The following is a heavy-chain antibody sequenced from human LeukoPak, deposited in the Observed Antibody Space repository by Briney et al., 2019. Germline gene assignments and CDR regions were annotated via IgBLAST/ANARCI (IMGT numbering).Heavy chain of an antibody. Sequence: GGSLRLSCTSSGFTFGDSLMSWVRQAPGKGLEWVGFIRSKAYGGTRQYAASVNGRFTISRDDSKNIAYLQINSLKTEDTAVYYCTRGQYGYSSRLDSWGQGTLVTVSS. CDR1: GFTFGDSL. CDR3: TRGQYGYSSRLDS. J-gene: IGHJ4*02. V-gene: IGHV3-49*04. D-gene: IGHD6-19*01. CDR2: IRSKAYGGTR.